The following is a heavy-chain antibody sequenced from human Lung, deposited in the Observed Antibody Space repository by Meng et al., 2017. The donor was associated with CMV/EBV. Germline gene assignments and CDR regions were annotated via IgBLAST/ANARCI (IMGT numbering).Heavy chain of an antibody. CDR1: GGAFSSYA. J-gene: IGHJ6*02. CDR2: IIPIFGTA. Sequence: SVKVSCKASGGAFSSYAISWVRQAPGQGLEWMGGIIPIFGTANYAQKFQGRVTITTDESTSTAYMELSSLRSEDTAVYYCARAVDYYYYYGMDVWGQGNTVTVSS. CDR3: ARAVDYYYYYGMDV. V-gene: IGHV1-69*05.